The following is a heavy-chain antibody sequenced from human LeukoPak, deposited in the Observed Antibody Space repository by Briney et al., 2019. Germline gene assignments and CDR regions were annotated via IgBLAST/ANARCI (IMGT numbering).Heavy chain of an antibody. CDR2: ISSTSSTI. J-gene: IGHJ3*02. D-gene: IGHD2-2*01. Sequence: GGSLRLSCVASGFTFSSYSMHWVRQAPGKGLEWVSYISSTSSTIYYADSVKGRFTISRDNAKNSLYLQMNSLRDEGSAVYYCARGTQRAFDIWGQGTMVTVSS. CDR1: GFTFSSYS. V-gene: IGHV3-48*02. CDR3: ARGTQRAFDI.